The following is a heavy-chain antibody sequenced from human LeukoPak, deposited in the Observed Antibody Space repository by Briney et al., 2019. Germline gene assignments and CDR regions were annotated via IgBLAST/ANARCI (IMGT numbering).Heavy chain of an antibody. J-gene: IGHJ4*02. V-gene: IGHV3-23*01. Sequence: GGSLRLSCAASGFTFSSYAMSWVRQAPGKGLEWVSAISGSGGSTYYADSVKGRFTISRDNSKNTLYLQMTSLRAEDTAVYYCATDTAMVPLDYWGQGTLVTVSS. D-gene: IGHD5-18*01. CDR1: GFTFSSYA. CDR3: ATDTAMVPLDY. CDR2: ISGSGGST.